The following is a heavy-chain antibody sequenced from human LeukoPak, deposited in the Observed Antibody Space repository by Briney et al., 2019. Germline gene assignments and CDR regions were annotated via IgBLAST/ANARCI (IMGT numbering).Heavy chain of an antibody. J-gene: IGHJ3*02. Sequence: SQTLSLTCTVSGGSISSDGYYWTWIRQHPGKGLEWIGYIYYSGTTYYNPSLESRVTLSVDASKNQFSLRLSSVTAADTAVYYCARYRDSGGRLAFDIWGQGTMATVSS. CDR3: ARYRDSGGRLAFDI. CDR2: IYYSGTT. V-gene: IGHV4-31*03. D-gene: IGHD2-15*01. CDR1: GGSISSDGYY.